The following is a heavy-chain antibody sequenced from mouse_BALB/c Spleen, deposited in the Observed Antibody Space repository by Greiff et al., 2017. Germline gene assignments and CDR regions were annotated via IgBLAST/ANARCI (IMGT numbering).Heavy chain of an antibody. V-gene: IGHV5-9-4*01. J-gene: IGHJ4*01. CDR2: ISSGGSYT. CDR1: GFTFSSYA. Sequence: EVQRVESGGGLVKPGGSLKLSCAASGFTFSSYAMSWVRQSPEKRLEWVAEISSGGSYTYYPDTVTGRFTISRDNAKNTLYLEMSSLRSEDTAMYYCARRGYYGSSYAMDYWGQGTSVTVSS. CDR3: ARRGYYGSSYAMDY. D-gene: IGHD1-1*01.